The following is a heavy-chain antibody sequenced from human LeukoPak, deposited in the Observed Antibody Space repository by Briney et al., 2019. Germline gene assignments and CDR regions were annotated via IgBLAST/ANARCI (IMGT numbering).Heavy chain of an antibody. CDR3: ARCPYDFWSGYFYYFDY. V-gene: IGHV3-7*01. J-gene: IGHJ4*02. D-gene: IGHD3-3*01. CDR2: IKQDGSEK. CDR1: GFTFSSYW. Sequence: GGSLRLSCAASGFTFSSYWMSWVRQAPGKGLEWVANIKQDGSEKYYVDSVKGRFTISRDNAKNSLYLQMNSLRAEDTAVYYCARCPYDFWSGYFYYFDYWGQGTLVTVSS.